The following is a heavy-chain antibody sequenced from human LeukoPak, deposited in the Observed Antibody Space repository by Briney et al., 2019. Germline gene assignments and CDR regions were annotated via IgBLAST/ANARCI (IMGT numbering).Heavy chain of an antibody. CDR3: ARARRLKLTADAFDI. Sequence: SETLSLTCTVSGGSISSSSYYWGWIRQPPGKGLEWIGSIYYSGSTYYNPSLKSRVTISVDTSKNQFSLKLSSVTAADTAVYYCARARRLKLTADAFDIWGQGTMVTVSS. V-gene: IGHV4-39*07. D-gene: IGHD4/OR15-4a*01. J-gene: IGHJ3*02. CDR1: GGSISSSSYY. CDR2: IYYSGST.